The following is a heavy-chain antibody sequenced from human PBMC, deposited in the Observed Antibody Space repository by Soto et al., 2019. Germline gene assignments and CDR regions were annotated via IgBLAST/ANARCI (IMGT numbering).Heavy chain of an antibody. J-gene: IGHJ4*02. CDR3: ARLAYDILTGYKLDY. D-gene: IGHD3-9*01. Sequence: ASVKVSCKASGYTFTSYSISWVRQAPGLGLEWMGWISAYNGNTNYAQKLQGRVTMTTDTSTSSAYMELRSLRSDDTAVYYCARLAYDILTGYKLDYWGQGTLVTVS. CDR1: GYTFTSYS. CDR2: ISAYNGNT. V-gene: IGHV1-18*01.